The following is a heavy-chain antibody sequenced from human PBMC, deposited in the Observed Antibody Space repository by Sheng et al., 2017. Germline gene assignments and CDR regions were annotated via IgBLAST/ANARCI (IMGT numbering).Heavy chain of an antibody. CDR3: ARDGSSSWGGYFDY. CDR2: IYYSGST. CDR1: GGSISSSSYY. Sequence: QLQLQESGPGLVKPSETLSLTCTVSGGSISSSSYYWGWIRQPPGKGLEWIGSIYYSGSTYYNPSLKSRVTISVDTSKNQFSLKLSSVTAADTAVYYCARDGSSSWGGYFDYWGQGTLVTVSS. D-gene: IGHD6-13*01. V-gene: IGHV4-39*07. J-gene: IGHJ4*02.